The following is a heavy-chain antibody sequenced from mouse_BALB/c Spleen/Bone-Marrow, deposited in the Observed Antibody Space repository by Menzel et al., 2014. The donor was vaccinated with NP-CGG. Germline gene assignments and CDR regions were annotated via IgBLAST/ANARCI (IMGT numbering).Heavy chain of an antibody. J-gene: IGHJ4*01. CDR1: GFTFSDYY. V-gene: IGHV5-12*02. CDR2: ITKGGGST. Sequence: DVKLVESGGGLVQPGGPLKLSCATSGFTFSDYYMYWVRQTPEKRLEWVAYITKGGGSTYYPDIVKGRFTISRDNAKNTLYLQMSRLKSEDTAMYYCARQLAYAMDYWGQGTSVTVSS. CDR3: ARQLAYAMDY. D-gene: IGHD4-1*01.